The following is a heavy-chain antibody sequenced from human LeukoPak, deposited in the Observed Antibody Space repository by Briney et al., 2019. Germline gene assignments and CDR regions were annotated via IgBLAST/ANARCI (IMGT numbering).Heavy chain of an antibody. CDR3: AKGYCSGTSCYGHGYYYGMDV. CDR1: GFTVSSNY. Sequence: GGSLRLSCAASGFTVSSNYMSWVRQAPGKGLEWVSVIYSGGSTYYADSVEGRFTISRDNSKNTLYLQMNSLRAEDTAVYYCAKGYCSGTSCYGHGYYYGMDVWGQGTTVTVSS. V-gene: IGHV3-66*01. J-gene: IGHJ6*02. CDR2: IYSGGST. D-gene: IGHD2-2*01.